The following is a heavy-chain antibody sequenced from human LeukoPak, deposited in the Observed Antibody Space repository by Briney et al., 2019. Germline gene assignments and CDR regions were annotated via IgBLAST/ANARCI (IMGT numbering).Heavy chain of an antibody. CDR3: ATMYYYDSSGYYAFDY. Sequence: SVKVSCKASGGTFSSYAISWVRQAPGQGLEWMGGIIPIFGTANYAQKFQGRVTITADESTSTAYMELSSLRSEDTAVYYCATMYYYDSSGYYAFDYWGQGTLVTVSS. CDR1: GGTFSSYA. D-gene: IGHD3-22*01. CDR2: IIPIFGTA. V-gene: IGHV1-69*13. J-gene: IGHJ4*02.